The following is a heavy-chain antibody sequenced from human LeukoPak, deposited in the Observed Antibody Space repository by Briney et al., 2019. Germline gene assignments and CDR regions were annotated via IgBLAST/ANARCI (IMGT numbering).Heavy chain of an antibody. CDR3: ARSGLVFGVGSVDY. J-gene: IGHJ4*02. D-gene: IGHD3-3*01. CDR1: GFTFSTYW. V-gene: IGHV3-7*01. CDR2: IQEDGSEK. Sequence: GGSLRLSCAASGFTFSTYWMSWVRQAPGKGLEWVVNIQEDGSEKYYADSVKGRFTISRDNSKNTLYLQMNSLRAEDTAVYYCARSGLVFGVGSVDYWGQGTLVTVSS.